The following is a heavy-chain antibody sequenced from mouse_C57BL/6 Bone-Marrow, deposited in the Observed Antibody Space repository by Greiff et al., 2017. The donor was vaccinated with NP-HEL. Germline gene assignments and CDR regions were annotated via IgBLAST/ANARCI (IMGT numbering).Heavy chain of an antibody. CDR3: AKEDYDYDAWFAY. J-gene: IGHJ3*01. V-gene: IGHV2-5*01. D-gene: IGHD2-4*01. CDR2: IWRGGST. Sequence: QVQLKESGPGLVQPSQSLSITCTVSGFSLTSYGVHWVRQSPGKGLEWLGVIWRGGSTDYNAAFMSRLSITKDNSKSQVFFKMNSLQADDTAIYYCAKEDYDYDAWFAYWGQGTLVTVSA. CDR1: GFSLTSYG.